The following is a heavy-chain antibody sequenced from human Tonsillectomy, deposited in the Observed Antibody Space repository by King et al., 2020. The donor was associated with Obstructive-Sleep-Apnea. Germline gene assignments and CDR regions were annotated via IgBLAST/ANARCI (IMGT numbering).Heavy chain of an antibody. J-gene: IGHJ4*02. CDR3: ARHVGGYGGYSSRNFDY. Sequence: QVQLQESGPGLVKPSETLSLTCTVSGGSISSYYWSWIRQPPGKGLEWIGYIYYSGSTNYNPSLKSRVTISVDTSKNQFSLKLSSVTAADTAVYYCARHVGGYGGYSSRNFDYWAREPWSPSPQ. D-gene: IGHD5-12*01. V-gene: IGHV4-59*08. CDR2: IYYSGST. CDR1: GGSISSYY.